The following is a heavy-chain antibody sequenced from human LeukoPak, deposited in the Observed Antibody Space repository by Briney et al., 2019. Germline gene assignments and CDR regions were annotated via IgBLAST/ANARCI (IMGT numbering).Heavy chain of an antibody. CDR1: GGTFSSYA. V-gene: IGHV1-69*04. CDR2: IIPILGIA. Sequence: SVKVSCKASGGTFSSYAISWVRQAPGQGLEWMGRIIPILGIANCAQKFQGRVTITADKSTSTAYMELSSLRSEDTAVYYCARDVFVVVPAARYYYGMDVWGQGTTVTVSS. D-gene: IGHD2-2*01. CDR3: ARDVFVVVPAARYYYGMDV. J-gene: IGHJ6*02.